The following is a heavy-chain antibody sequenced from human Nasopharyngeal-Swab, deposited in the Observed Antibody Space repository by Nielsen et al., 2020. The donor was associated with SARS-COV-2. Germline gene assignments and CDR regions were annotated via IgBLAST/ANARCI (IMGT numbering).Heavy chain of an antibody. V-gene: IGHV3-48*03. CDR1: GSTFSSYE. CDR2: ISSSGSTI. D-gene: IGHD2-15*01. J-gene: IGHJ6*02. Sequence: GESLKISCAASGSTFSSYEMNWVRQAPGKGLEWVSYISSSGSTIYYADSVKGRFTISRDNAKNSLYLQMNSLRDEDTAVYYCARKMIYCSGGSCYGMDVWGQGTTVTVSS. CDR3: ARKMIYCSGGSCYGMDV.